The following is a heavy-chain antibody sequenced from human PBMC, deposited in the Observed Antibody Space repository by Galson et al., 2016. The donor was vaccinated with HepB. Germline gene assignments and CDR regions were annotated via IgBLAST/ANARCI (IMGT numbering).Heavy chain of an antibody. Sequence: ASGGTFNSYALNWVRQAPGQGLEWMGLIIPIIGIGNHAQKFQGRVTITADKSTSTAYMELSNVTSEDTAIYYCARAGGDRQQLVLSYFDSWGQGTLVTVSS. CDR1: GGTFNSYA. V-gene: IGHV1-69*04. CDR3: ARAGGDRQQLVLSYFDS. J-gene: IGHJ4*02. D-gene: IGHD6-13*01. CDR2: IIPIIGIG.